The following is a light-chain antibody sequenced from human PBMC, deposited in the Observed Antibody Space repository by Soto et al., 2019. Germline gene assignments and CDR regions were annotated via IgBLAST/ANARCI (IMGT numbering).Light chain of an antibody. CDR2: DAS. J-gene: IGKJ5*01. Sequence: EILLPQSPALLAVSPGETANISCRASQSLNTDLAWYQQKPGQSPRLLIYDASNRATGIPARFSGSGSGTDFTLTISSLEPEDFAVYYCQQRSKWPIPFGQGTLLEIK. CDR1: QSLNTD. CDR3: QQRSKWPIP. V-gene: IGKV3-11*01.